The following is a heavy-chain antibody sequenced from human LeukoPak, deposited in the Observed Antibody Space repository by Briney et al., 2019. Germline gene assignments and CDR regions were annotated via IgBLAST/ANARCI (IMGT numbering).Heavy chain of an antibody. V-gene: IGHV4-59*01. CDR3: ARVGSHCFDY. J-gene: IGHJ4*02. CDR1: GGSISTYY. CDR2: IYYSGST. Sequence: PSETLSLTCTVSGGSISTYYWSWIRQPPGKGLEWIGYIYYSGSTNYNPSLKSRVTISVDTSKNQFSLKLSSVTAADTAVYYCARVGSHCFDYWGQGTLVTVSS. D-gene: IGHD2-15*01.